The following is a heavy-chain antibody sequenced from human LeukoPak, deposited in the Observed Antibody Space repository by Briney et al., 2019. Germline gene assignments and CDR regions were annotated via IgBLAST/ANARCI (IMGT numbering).Heavy chain of an antibody. CDR2: ISYDGNTI. CDR3: AKGDYYDTSAPRS. Sequence: PGGSLRLSCAASEFTFSSYAMHWVRQAPGKGLEWVAVISYDGNTIFYADSVKGRFTISRDNSKNTLYLQMNSLRAEDTAVYYCAKGDYYDTSAPRSWGQGTLVTVSS. V-gene: IGHV3-30*18. CDR1: EFTFSSYA. J-gene: IGHJ5*02. D-gene: IGHD3-22*01.